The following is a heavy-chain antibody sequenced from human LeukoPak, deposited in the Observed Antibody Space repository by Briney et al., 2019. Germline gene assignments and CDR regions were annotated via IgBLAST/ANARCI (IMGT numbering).Heavy chain of an antibody. CDR3: ERALWFGETRLVY. J-gene: IGHJ4*02. V-gene: IGHV4-4*02. D-gene: IGHD3-10*01. CDR1: GGSISSNYW. CDR2: IYHSGST. Sequence: PSETLSLTCAVSGGSISSNYWWCWGRQPPGKGLEWSGEIYHSGSTNYNPSLKSRVTISVDKSKNKFSLKLSSVTASDTDVYFCERALWFGETRLVYWGEGTLVTVSS.